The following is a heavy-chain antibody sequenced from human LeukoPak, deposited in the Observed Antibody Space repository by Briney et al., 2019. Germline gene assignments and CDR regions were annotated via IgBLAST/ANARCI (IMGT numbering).Heavy chain of an antibody. CDR2: IIPIFGTA. D-gene: IGHD3-22*01. J-gene: IGHJ4*02. CDR1: GGTFISYA. Sequence: SXKVSCKASGGTFISYAISWVRQAPGQGLEWMGGIIPIFGTANYAQKFQGRVTITTDESTSTAYMELSSLRSEDTAVYYCARTTYYYDSSGYYHLSLYYFDYWGQGTLVTVSS. CDR3: ARTTYYYDSSGYYHLSLYYFDY. V-gene: IGHV1-69*05.